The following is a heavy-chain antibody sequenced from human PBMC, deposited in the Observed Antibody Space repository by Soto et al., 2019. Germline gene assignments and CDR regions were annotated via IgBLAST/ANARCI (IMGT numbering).Heavy chain of an antibody. CDR3: ARALAGSYDY. CDR2: TYYRSKWST. CDR1: GDSVSSKSAA. V-gene: IGHV6-1*01. J-gene: IGHJ4*02. Sequence: SQTLSLTCAISGDSVSSKSAAWNWIRQSPSRGLEWLGRTYYRSKWSTDYAVSMKGRITVNPDTSKNQFSLQLKSVTPEDTAVYYCARALAGSYDYWGQGIPVTVSS. D-gene: IGHD1-26*01.